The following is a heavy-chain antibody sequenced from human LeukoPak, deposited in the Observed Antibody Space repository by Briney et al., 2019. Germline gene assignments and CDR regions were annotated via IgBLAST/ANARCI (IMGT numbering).Heavy chain of an antibody. Sequence: SVKVSCKASGGTFSSYAISWVRQAPGQGLEWMGGIIPIFGTANYAQKFQGRVTITTDESTSTAYMELSSLRSEDTAVYYCARLGEAGREGAAFAIWGQGTLVTVSS. D-gene: IGHD6-19*01. CDR3: ARLGEAGREGAAFAI. V-gene: IGHV1-69*05. CDR1: GGTFSSYA. J-gene: IGHJ3*02. CDR2: IIPIFGTA.